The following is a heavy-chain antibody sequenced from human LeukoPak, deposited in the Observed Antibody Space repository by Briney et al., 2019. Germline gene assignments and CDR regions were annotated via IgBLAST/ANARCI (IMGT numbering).Heavy chain of an antibody. Sequence: SETLSLTCTVSGGSISSGDYYWSWIRQPPGKGLEWIGYIYYSGSPYYIPSLKSRVTMSVDTSKNQFSLRLSSVTAADTAVHYCARQIYGDLYYFDYWGQGTLVTVSS. J-gene: IGHJ4*02. V-gene: IGHV4-30-4*01. D-gene: IGHD4-17*01. CDR3: ARQIYGDLYYFDY. CDR1: GGSISSGDYY. CDR2: IYYSGSP.